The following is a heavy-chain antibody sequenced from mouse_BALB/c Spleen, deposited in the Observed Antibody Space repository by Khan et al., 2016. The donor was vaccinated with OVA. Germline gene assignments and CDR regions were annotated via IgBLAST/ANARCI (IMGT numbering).Heavy chain of an antibody. Sequence: QIQLVQSGPELKNPGETVRISCKASGYPFTKNGMNWVKQTPGKGLKWMGWINTYTREPAYADDFKGRFAFSLETSASTAYLQISNLKNEDTATYFCARMGYSGTMDYWGQGTSVTVSS. D-gene: IGHD2-3*01. CDR1: GYPFTKNG. CDR2: INTYTREP. V-gene: IGHV9-3-1*01. J-gene: IGHJ4*01. CDR3: ARMGYSGTMDY.